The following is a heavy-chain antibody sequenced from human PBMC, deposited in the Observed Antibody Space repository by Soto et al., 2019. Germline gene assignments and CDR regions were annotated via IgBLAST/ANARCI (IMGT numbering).Heavy chain of an antibody. J-gene: IGHJ4*02. CDR3: ASRSVAARPYDDY. CDR2: INHSGST. D-gene: IGHD6-6*01. Sequence: QVQLQQWGAGLLKPSETLSLTCAVYGGSFSGYYWSWIRQPPGKGLEWIGEINHSGSTNYNPSLKSRVTISVDTSKNQFSLKLSSVTAADTAVYYCASRSVAARPYDDYWGQGTLDTVSS. CDR1: GGSFSGYY. V-gene: IGHV4-34*01.